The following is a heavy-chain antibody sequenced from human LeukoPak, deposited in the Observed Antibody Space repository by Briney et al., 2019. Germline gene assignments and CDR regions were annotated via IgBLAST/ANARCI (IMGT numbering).Heavy chain of an antibody. CDR1: GFXFSHYW. Sequence: GGSLRLSCAASGFXFSHYWMSWVRQAPGKGLQWVANIKHVGSEKYNVDSVKGRFTISRDNAKNPLYLQMNSPRAEDTAVYYCARPRDYWGQGTLVTVSS. CDR2: IKHVGSEK. CDR3: ARPRDY. J-gene: IGHJ4*02. V-gene: IGHV3-7*05.